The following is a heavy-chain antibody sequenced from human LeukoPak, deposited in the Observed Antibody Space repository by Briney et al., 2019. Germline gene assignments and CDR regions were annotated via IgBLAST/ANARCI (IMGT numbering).Heavy chain of an antibody. D-gene: IGHD4-17*01. CDR2: ISGSGGST. J-gene: IGHJ4*02. Sequence: HASGSLRLSCAASGFTFSSYAMSWVRQAPGKGLEWVSAISGSGGSTYYADSVKGRFTISRDNSKNTLYLQMNSLRAEDTAVYYCAKLMTTVTTSDYWGQGTLVTVSS. V-gene: IGHV3-23*01. CDR3: AKLMTTVTTSDY. CDR1: GFTFSSYA.